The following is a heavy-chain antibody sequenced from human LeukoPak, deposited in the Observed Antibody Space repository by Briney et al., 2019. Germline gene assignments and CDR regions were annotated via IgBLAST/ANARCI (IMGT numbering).Heavy chain of an antibody. CDR3: AKGPSGLAYCGGDCYAGGDY. CDR1: GFTFSSYG. J-gene: IGHJ4*02. V-gene: IGHV3-30*02. CDR2: IRYDGSNK. Sequence: GGSLRLSCAASGFTFSSYGMHWVRQAPGKGLEWVAFIRYDGSNKYYADSVKGRSTISRDNSKNTLYLQMNSLRAEDTAVYYCAKGPSGLAYCGGDCYAGGDYWGQGTLVTVSS. D-gene: IGHD2-21*02.